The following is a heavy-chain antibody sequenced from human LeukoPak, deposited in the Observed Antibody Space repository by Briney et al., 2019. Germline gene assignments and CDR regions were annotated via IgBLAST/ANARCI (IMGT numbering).Heavy chain of an antibody. Sequence: GGSLRLSCAASGFTFDDYAMHWVRQAPGKGLEWVSLISGDGGSTYYADSVKGRFTISRDNSKNSLYLQMNSLRTEDTALYYCVKGQYYDILTGYFDYWGQGTLVTVSS. V-gene: IGHV3-43*02. D-gene: IGHD3-9*01. CDR3: VKGQYYDILTGYFDY. CDR1: GFTFDDYA. CDR2: ISGDGGST. J-gene: IGHJ4*02.